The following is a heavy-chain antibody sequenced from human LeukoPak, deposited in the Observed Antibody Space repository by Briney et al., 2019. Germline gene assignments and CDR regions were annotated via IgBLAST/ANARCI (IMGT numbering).Heavy chain of an antibody. J-gene: IGHJ4*02. CDR2: IKHDGSEK. D-gene: IGHD1-26*01. CDR1: GFSFSDYW. Sequence: GGSLRPSCAASGFSFSDYWMSWVRQAPGKGLEWVANIKHDGSEKYYVDSVKGRFTISRDDAKNSVYLQMNSLRAEDTAIYYCARDPEGGACDHWGQGTLVTVSS. V-gene: IGHV3-7*01. CDR3: ARDPEGGACDH.